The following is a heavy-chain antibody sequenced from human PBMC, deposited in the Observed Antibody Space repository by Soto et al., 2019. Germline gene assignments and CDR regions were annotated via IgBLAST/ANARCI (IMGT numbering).Heavy chain of an antibody. Sequence: SETLSLTCTVSGGSISSGGYYWSWIRQHPGKGLEWTGYIYYSGSTYYNPSLKSRVTISVDTSKNQFSLKLSSVTAADTAVYYCARLSNYDSSGYCVDYWGQGTLVTVSS. D-gene: IGHD3-22*01. CDR1: GGSISSGGYY. J-gene: IGHJ4*02. CDR2: IYYSGST. CDR3: ARLSNYDSSGYCVDY. V-gene: IGHV4-31*03.